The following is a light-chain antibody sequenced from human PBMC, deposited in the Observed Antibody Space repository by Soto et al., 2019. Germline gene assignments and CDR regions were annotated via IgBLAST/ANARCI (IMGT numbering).Light chain of an antibody. CDR3: GSFTTSRIWV. Sequence: QSVLTQPASVSGSPGQSITVSCTGSSSDFGDDKYVSWYQQQPGKGPNLLIYGVNSRPSGISNRFSGSKSGNTASLTISGLQVVDEAEYFCGSFTTSRIWVFGGGTKVTVL. CDR1: SSDFGDDKY. J-gene: IGLJ3*02. CDR2: GVN. V-gene: IGLV2-14*01.